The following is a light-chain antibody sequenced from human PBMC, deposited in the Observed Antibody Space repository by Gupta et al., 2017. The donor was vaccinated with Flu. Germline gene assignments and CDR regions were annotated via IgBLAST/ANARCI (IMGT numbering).Light chain of an antibody. CDR1: SRDIGGNNY. CDR2: EGN. V-gene: IGLV2-8*01. CDR3: CSNGINDV. Sequence: QSALTQPPSASGSPGQSVAISCTGTSRDIGGNNYVSWYQQHPGKAPKLMIYEGNKRPAGVHDRFSGAKSGNTASLTVSGSQAEDEDDYYCCSNGINDVFGTGTKVTVL. J-gene: IGLJ1*01.